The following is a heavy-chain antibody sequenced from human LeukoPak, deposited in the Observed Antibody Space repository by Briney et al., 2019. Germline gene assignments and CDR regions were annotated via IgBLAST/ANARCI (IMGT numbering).Heavy chain of an antibody. CDR1: GCTFTSYY. CDR3: ARETTVTNWFDP. Sequence: ASVKVSCKASGCTFTSYYMHWVRQAPGQGLEWMGIINPSGGSTSYAQKFQGRVTMTRATSTSTVYMELSSLRSEDTAVYYCARETTVTNWFDPWGQGTLVTVSS. D-gene: IGHD4-11*01. V-gene: IGHV1-46*03. CDR2: INPSGGST. J-gene: IGHJ5*02.